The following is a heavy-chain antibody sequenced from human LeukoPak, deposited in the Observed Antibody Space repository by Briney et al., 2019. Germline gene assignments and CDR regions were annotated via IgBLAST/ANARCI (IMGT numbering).Heavy chain of an antibody. V-gene: IGHV3-7*03. CDR1: GFMFSSNW. Sequence: PGGSLRLSCAASGFMFSSNWMSWVRLAPGKGLEWVANIKEDGTETYYVDSVKGRFTVSRDNAKNSLYLQMNSLRAEDTAVYYCARTTSIALRRPFDYWGQGTLVTVSS. CDR3: ARTTSIALRRPFDY. D-gene: IGHD6-6*01. J-gene: IGHJ4*02. CDR2: IKEDGTET.